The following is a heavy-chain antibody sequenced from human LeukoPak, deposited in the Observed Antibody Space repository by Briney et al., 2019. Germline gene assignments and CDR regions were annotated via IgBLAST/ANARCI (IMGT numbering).Heavy chain of an antibody. V-gene: IGHV6-1*01. Sequence: SQTLSLTCAISGDSVSGNSTAYNWIRQSPSRGLGWLGRTYYRSKWYNDYAVSVKSRIIINPDTSKNQLSLQLKSVTPEDTAVYYCARGGQGDGYSADEAFDFWGQGTMVTVSS. CDR1: GDSVSGNSTA. CDR3: ARGGQGDGYSADEAFDF. CDR2: TYYRSKWYN. D-gene: IGHD5-24*01. J-gene: IGHJ3*01.